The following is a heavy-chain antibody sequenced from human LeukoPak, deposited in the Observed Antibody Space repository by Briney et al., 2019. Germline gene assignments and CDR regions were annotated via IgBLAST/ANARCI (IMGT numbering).Heavy chain of an antibody. V-gene: IGHV4-59*01. CDR3: ARDMRGSLYYFDY. J-gene: IGHJ4*02. CDR1: GGSISSYY. D-gene: IGHD1-26*01. CDR2: IYYSGST. Sequence: PSETLSLTCTVSGGSISSYYWSWIRQPPGKGLEWIGYIYYSGSTNYNPSLKSRVTISVDTSKNQFSLKLSSVTAADTAVYYCARDMRGSLYYFDYWGQGTLVTVSS.